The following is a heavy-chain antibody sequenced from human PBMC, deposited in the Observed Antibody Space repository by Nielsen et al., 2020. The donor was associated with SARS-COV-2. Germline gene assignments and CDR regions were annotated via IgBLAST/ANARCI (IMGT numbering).Heavy chain of an antibody. J-gene: IGHJ4*02. D-gene: IGHD3-10*01. CDR3: ARGCGVFGISYGSGCYYFDY. V-gene: IGHV1-69*13. CDR1: GGTFRSYS. CDR2: IIPVSDIT. Sequence: SVKVSCKTSGGTFRSYSINWVRQAPGQGLEWMGGIIPVSDITTYAQKFQGRVTMTAEDSTRTAYMELTSLRSDDTAVYYCARGCGVFGISYGSGCYYFDYWGQGTLVTVSS.